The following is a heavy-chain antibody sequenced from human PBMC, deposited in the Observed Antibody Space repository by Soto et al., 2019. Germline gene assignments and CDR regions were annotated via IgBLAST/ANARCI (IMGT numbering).Heavy chain of an antibody. V-gene: IGHV1-8*01. CDR2: MAPNSGKT. CDR3: ATGGYYDFWSGHYTKWFDP. D-gene: IGHD3-3*01. J-gene: IGHJ5*02. CDR1: GYTFANYD. Sequence: QVQLVQSGAEVKKPGASVKVSCKASGYTFANYDINWVRQATGQGLEWMGWMAPNSGKTGYAQKFQGRVTMTRNTSISTAYMELSSLRSEDTAVYYCATGGYYDFWSGHYTKWFDPWGQGTLVTVSS.